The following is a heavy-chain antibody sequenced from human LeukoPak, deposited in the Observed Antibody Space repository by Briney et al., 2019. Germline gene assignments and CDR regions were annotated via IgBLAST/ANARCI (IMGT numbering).Heavy chain of an antibody. CDR2: LKRKSDGVTT. CDR3: TTDRGIGNLPLFGY. Sequence: GGSLTLTCAASGFPFSNAWLSWVRQAPGKGLEWVGRLKRKSDGVTTDYAAPVKGRFTILRDESRNTLYLQMNSLKTEDTAVYYCTTDRGIGNLPLFGYCRQGTLVTVSS. V-gene: IGHV3-15*01. D-gene: IGHD1-14*01. CDR1: GFPFSNAW. J-gene: IGHJ4*02.